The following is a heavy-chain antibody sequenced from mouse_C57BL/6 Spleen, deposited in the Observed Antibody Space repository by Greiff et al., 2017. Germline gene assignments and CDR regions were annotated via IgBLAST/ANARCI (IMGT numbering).Heavy chain of an antibody. CDR2: FDPSDSYT. J-gene: IGHJ3*01. V-gene: IGHV1-69*01. Sequence: QVQLQQPGAELVMPGASVKLSCKASGYTFTSYWMHWVKQRPGQGLEWIGEFDPSDSYTNYNQKFKGKSTLTVDKSSSTAYMQLSSLTSEDSAVYYCARGRGSSYGVAYWGQGTLGTGSA. CDR1: GYTFTSYW. CDR3: ARGRGSSYGVAY. D-gene: IGHD1-1*01.